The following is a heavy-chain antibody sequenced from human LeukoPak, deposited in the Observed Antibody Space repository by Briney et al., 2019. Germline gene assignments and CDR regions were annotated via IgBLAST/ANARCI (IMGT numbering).Heavy chain of an antibody. Sequence: GGSLRLSCAASGFTFSSYWMSWVRQAPGKGLEWVANIKQDGSEKYYVDSVKGRFTISRDNAKNSLYLQMNSLRAEDTAVYYCARWLNDFRSGYSRYYYYYYGMDVWGQGTTVTVSS. CDR3: ARWLNDFRSGYSRYYYYYYGMDV. CDR1: GFTFSSYW. CDR2: IKQDGSEK. D-gene: IGHD3-3*01. J-gene: IGHJ6*02. V-gene: IGHV3-7*01.